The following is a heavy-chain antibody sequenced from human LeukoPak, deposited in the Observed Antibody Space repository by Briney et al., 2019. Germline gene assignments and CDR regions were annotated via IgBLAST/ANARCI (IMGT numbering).Heavy chain of an antibody. J-gene: IGHJ6*02. D-gene: IGHD2-8*01. V-gene: IGHV4-61*02. CDR3: VRVSPPGVWDV. CDR2: IYTSGST. Sequence: TSQTLSLTCTVSGGAISSGSYYWSWLRQPAGKGLEWIGRIYTSGSTNYNPSLKSRVTISVDTPKNQFSLHLSSVPAAETAVYYCVRVSPPGVWDVWGQGTTVTVSS. CDR1: GGAISSGSYY.